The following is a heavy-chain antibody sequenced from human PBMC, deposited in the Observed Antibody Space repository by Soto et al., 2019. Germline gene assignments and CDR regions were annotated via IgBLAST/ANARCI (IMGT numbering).Heavy chain of an antibody. D-gene: IGHD3-16*02. CDR2: IYYSGST. J-gene: IGHJ4*02. CDR1: GGSISSYY. Sequence: PSETLSLTCTVSGGSISSYYWSWIRQPPGKGLEWIGYIYYSGSTNYNPSLKSRVTISVDTSKNQFSLKLSSVTAADTAVYYCARAVRDYDYIWGSYRSRPYYFAYWGQGTLVTVSS. CDR3: ARAVRDYDYIWGSYRSRPYYFAY. V-gene: IGHV4-59*01.